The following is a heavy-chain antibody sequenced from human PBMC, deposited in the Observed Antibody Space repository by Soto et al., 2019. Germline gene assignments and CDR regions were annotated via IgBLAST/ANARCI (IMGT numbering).Heavy chain of an antibody. J-gene: IGHJ4*02. CDR2: IFSNDEK. V-gene: IGHV2-26*01. D-gene: IGHD5-12*01. CDR3: ARILRRVGLHTDY. CDR1: GFSLSNARMG. Sequence: QVTLKESGPVLVKPTETLTLTCTVSGFSLSNARMGVSWIRQPPGKALEWLAHIFSNDEKSYSTSLKSRLTISKDTSKSQVVLTMTNMDPVGTATYYCARILRRVGLHTDYWGQGTLVTVSS.